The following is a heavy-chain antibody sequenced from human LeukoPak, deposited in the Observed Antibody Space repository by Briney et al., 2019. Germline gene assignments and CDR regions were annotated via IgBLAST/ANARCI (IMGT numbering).Heavy chain of an antibody. Sequence: GGSLRLSCAASGFTLSSYSMNWVRQAPGKGLEWISFIDSSSRTIFYAESVKGRFTISRDDAKNSLFLQMNSLRAEDTAVYYCARRVPNQVITDYFDYWGQGTLVTVSS. J-gene: IGHJ4*02. CDR1: GFTLSSYS. CDR2: IDSSSRTI. D-gene: IGHD3-16*01. CDR3: ARRVPNQVITDYFDY. V-gene: IGHV3-48*04.